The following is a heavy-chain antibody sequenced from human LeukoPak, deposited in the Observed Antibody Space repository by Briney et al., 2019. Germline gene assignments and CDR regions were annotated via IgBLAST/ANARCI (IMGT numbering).Heavy chain of an antibody. Sequence: GGSLTLSCAASGFTFVDYAMHWVRPAPGNGLEGVSGIRWNSGRIGYADSVKSRFTISRDNAKNSLYLQRNSLRAEDTALYYCAKDTGIAVAGTGGYYFAYWGQGTPVTVSS. J-gene: IGHJ4*02. CDR2: IRWNSGRI. CDR3: AKDTGIAVAGTGGYYFAY. CDR1: GFTFVDYA. D-gene: IGHD6-13*01. V-gene: IGHV3-9*01.